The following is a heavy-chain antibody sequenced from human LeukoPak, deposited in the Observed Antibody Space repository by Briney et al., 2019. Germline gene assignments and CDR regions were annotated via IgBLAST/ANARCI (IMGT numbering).Heavy chain of an antibody. D-gene: IGHD3-3*01. J-gene: IGHJ6*02. CDR3: ARGRSEGTIFGVVIPPYYYYYGMDV. Sequence: GASVKVSCKASGYTFTSYDINWVRQATGQGLEWMGWMNPNSGNTGYAQKFQGRVTMTRNTSISTAYMELRSLRSDDTAVYYCARGRSEGTIFGVVIPPYYYYYGMDVWGQGTTVTVSS. CDR2: MNPNSGNT. V-gene: IGHV1-8*01. CDR1: GYTFTSYD.